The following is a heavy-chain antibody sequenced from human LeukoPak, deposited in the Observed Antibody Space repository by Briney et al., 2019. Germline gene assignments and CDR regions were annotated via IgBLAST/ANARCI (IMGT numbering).Heavy chain of an antibody. CDR3: ARDRRFVDWFDP. CDR1: GYTFSGYH. CDR2: INPNSGGT. J-gene: IGHJ5*02. Sequence: ASVKVSCKASGYTFSGYHIHWVRQAPGQGLEWMGWINPNSGGTNFAPKFHGRVSMTRDTAISTAYMELTSLSSVTAADTAVYYCARDRRFVDWFDPWGQGTLVTVSS. V-gene: IGHV1-2*02. D-gene: IGHD3-10*01.